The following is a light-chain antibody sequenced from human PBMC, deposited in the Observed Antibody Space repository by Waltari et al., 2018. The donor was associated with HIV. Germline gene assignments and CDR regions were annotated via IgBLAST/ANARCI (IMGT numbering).Light chain of an antibody. Sequence: QSLLTQPPSVSGAPGQRVTISCTGSSSNIGAGYDVHWYQQLPGTAPNPLIYWKSNRPSGVPDRFSGSKSDTSASLAITGLRAEDEADYYCQSYDSSLSGDVVFGGGTSLTVL. V-gene: IGLV1-40*01. CDR2: WKS. J-gene: IGLJ2*01. CDR3: QSYDSSLSGDVV. CDR1: SSNIGAGYD.